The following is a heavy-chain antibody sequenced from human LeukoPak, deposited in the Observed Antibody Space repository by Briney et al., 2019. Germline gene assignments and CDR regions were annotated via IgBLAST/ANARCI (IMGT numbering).Heavy chain of an antibody. CDR3: ARVTGYRIEDYFDY. D-gene: IGHD6-13*01. J-gene: IGHJ4*02. CDR2: IYYSGST. CDR1: GGSISSYY. Sequence: SETLSLTCTVSGGSISSYYWSWIRQPPGKGLEWIGYIYYSGSTNYIPSLKSRVTISVETSKNEFSLKLRSVTAADTAVYYCARVTGYRIEDYFDYWGQGTLVTVSS. V-gene: IGHV4-59*01.